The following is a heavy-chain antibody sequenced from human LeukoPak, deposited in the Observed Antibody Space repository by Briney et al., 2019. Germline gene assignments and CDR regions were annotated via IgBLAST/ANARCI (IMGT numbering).Heavy chain of an antibody. CDR2: IWYDGSNK. Sequence: GKSLRLSCAASGFTFSGYPIHWVRQAPGKGLEWVAVIWYDGSNKYYADSVKGRFTISRDSSKNTLYLQMNSLRAEDTAVYYCARVGRAYSSSWYYYYYYYYGMDVWGQGTTVTVSS. J-gene: IGHJ6*02. CDR3: ARVGRAYSSSWYYYYYYYYGMDV. CDR1: GFTFSGYP. V-gene: IGHV3-33*01. D-gene: IGHD6-13*01.